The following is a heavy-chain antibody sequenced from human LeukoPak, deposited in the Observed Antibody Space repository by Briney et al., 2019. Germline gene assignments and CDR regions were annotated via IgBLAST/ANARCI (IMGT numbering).Heavy chain of an antibody. CDR2: INGDGRST. CDR3: ARGFDYYDSIGSGY. Sequence: PGGSLRLSCAASGFTFSSYWMHWVRQAPGKGLVWVSRINGDGRSTTYADSAKGRFTISRDNAKNTLYLQMNSLRVEDTAVYYCARGFDYYDSIGSGYWGQGTLVTVSS. D-gene: IGHD3-22*01. J-gene: IGHJ4*02. V-gene: IGHV3-74*01. CDR1: GFTFSSYW.